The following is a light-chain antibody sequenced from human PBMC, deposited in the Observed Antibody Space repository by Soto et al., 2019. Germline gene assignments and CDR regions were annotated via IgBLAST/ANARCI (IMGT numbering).Light chain of an antibody. J-gene: IGKJ2*01. CDR3: QQYNRFPYT. CDR2: KAS. Sequence: DIQMTQSPSTLSASVGDRVTITCRASQSISDWLAWYQQRSGKAPKLLIYKASSLQSGVPPRFSGSGSGTEFTLTISSLQPDDFATYYCQQYNRFPYTFGQGTKREIK. V-gene: IGKV1-5*03. CDR1: QSISDW.